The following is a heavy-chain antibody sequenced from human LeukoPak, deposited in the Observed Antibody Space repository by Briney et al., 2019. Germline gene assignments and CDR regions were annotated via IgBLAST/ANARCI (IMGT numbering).Heavy chain of an antibody. CDR2: IYSGGRT. Sequence: PWGSLTLSCAASGFTVSSNYMSWVRQAPGKGLEWVSIIYSGGRTYYADSVNGRFTISRDNSKNTLYLQMNSLRAEDTAVYYCARNLWGVGFDIWGQGKTFTVSS. CDR3: ARNLWGVGFDI. CDR1: GFTVSSNY. D-gene: IGHD1-26*01. V-gene: IGHV3-66*01. J-gene: IGHJ3*02.